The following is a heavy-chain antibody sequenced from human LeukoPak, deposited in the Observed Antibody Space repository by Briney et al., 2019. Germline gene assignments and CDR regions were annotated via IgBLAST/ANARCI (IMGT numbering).Heavy chain of an antibody. CDR1: GFTFSSYG. Sequence: GGSLRLSCAASGFTFSSYGMHWVRQAPGKGLEWVAVIWYGGSNKYYADSVKGRFTISRDNSKNTLYLQMNSLRAEDTAVYYCAKPAVAGPRGGYYFDYWGQGTLVTVSS. CDR2: IWYGGSNK. J-gene: IGHJ4*02. CDR3: AKPAVAGPRGGYYFDY. D-gene: IGHD6-19*01. V-gene: IGHV3-30*02.